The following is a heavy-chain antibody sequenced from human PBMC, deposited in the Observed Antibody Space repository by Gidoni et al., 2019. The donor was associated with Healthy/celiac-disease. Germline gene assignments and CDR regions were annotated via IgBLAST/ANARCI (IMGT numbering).Heavy chain of an antibody. J-gene: IGHJ4*02. CDR2: LNAGNGNT. CDR1: GYTFTSYA. D-gene: IGHD6-13*01. V-gene: IGHV1-3*01. Sequence: QVQLVQSGAEVKKPGASVKVSCKASGYTFTSYAMHWVRQAPGQRLEWMGWLNAGNGNTKYSQKFQGRVTITRDTSASTAYMELSSLRSEDTAVYYCARSFTPYSSSRYLDYWGQGTLVTVSS. CDR3: ARSFTPYSSSRYLDY.